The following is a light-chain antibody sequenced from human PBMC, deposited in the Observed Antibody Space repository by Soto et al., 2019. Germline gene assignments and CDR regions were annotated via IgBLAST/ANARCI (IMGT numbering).Light chain of an antibody. J-gene: IGKJ5*01. CDR2: GAS. Sequence: EIVLTQSPGTLSLSPGERATLSCRASQSVSGSYLAWYQHKPGQAPRLLIYGASNRATGIPDRFTGSGSGTDFTLTISSLEPEDFAVYYCQQRSNWPPITFGQGTRLEIK. V-gene: IGKV3D-20*02. CDR3: QQRSNWPPIT. CDR1: QSVSGSY.